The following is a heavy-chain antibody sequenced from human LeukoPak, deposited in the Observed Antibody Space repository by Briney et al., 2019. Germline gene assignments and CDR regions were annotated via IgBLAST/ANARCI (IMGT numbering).Heavy chain of an antibody. CDR2: INPNSGGT. CDR1: GYTFTGYY. V-gene: IGHV1-2*02. Sequence: ASVKVSCKASGYTFTGYYMHWVRQAPGQGLEWMGWINPNSGGTNYAQKLQGRVTMTRDTSISTAYMELSRLRSDDTAVYYCARDTRFTYDSSGYIFDYWGQGTLVTVSS. J-gene: IGHJ4*02. D-gene: IGHD3-22*01. CDR3: ARDTRFTYDSSGYIFDY.